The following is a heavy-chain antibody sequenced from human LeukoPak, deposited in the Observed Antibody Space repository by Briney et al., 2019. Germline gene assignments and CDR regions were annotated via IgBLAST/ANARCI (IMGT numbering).Heavy chain of an antibody. V-gene: IGHV3-74*01. CDR2: INIDGSST. D-gene: IGHD5-18*01. CDR1: GFTLSSNW. J-gene: IGHJ4*02. Sequence: GGSLRLSCAASGFTLSSNWMHWVRQAPGKGLVWVSRINIDGSSTSYADSVKGRFTISRDNSKNTLYLQMNSLRVEDTAVYYCARDGYSYGSTFDYWGQGTLVTVSS. CDR3: ARDGYSYGSTFDY.